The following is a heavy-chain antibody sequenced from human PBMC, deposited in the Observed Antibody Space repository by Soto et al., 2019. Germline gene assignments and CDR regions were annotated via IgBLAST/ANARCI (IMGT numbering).Heavy chain of an antibody. Sequence: PSETLSLTCTVTGGSVDSESYYWSWIRQPPGKGLEWLGYIYDSGTTNYNPSLTSRVSILLDTSKNQFSLRLTSVTAADTAVYYCAREERGYSYGLGEYWWGQGTLVTVSS. D-gene: IGHD5-18*01. CDR3: AREERGYSYGLGEYW. CDR2: IYDSGTT. V-gene: IGHV4-61*01. J-gene: IGHJ4*02. CDR1: GGSVDSESYY.